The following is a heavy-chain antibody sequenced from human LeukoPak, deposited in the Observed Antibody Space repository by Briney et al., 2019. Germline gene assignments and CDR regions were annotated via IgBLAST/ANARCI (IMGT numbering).Heavy chain of an antibody. CDR1: GFTFSSYA. CDR3: AKRLTGEPYYFDY. V-gene: IGHV3-23*01. CDR2: ITVNGGLT. Sequence: GGSLRLSCAASGFTFSSYAMSWVRQAPGKGLEWVSGITVNGGLTYYADSVKGRFTISRDNSKNTLYLQMNSLRAEDTAVYYCAKRLTGEPYYFDYWGQGTLVTVSS. D-gene: IGHD7-27*01. J-gene: IGHJ4*02.